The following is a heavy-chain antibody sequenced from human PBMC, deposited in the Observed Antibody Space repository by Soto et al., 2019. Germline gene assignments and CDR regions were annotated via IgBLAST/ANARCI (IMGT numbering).Heavy chain of an antibody. CDR1: GFTFSSYA. D-gene: IGHD6-19*01. Sequence: EVQLLESGGGLVQPGGSLRLSCAASGFTFSSYAMNWVRQAPGKGLEWVSVISGSGGSTYYADSVKGRFTISRDNSKNTLYLQMNSLRAEYTAVYYCARRSSGWYFDYWGQGTLVTVSS. CDR3: ARRSSGWYFDY. J-gene: IGHJ4*02. V-gene: IGHV3-23*01. CDR2: ISGSGGST.